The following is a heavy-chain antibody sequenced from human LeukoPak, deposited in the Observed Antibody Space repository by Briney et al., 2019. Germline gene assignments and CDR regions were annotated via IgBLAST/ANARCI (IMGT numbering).Heavy chain of an antibody. CDR1: GGSISSYY. CDR2: IYYSGST. Sequence: PSETLSLTCTVSGGSISSYYWSWIRQPPGKGLAWIGYIYYSGSTNYNPSLKSRVTISVDTSKNQFSLKLSSVTAADTAVYYCAREKMARGDAFDIWGQGTMVTVSS. V-gene: IGHV4-59*01. J-gene: IGHJ3*02. CDR3: AREKMARGDAFDI. D-gene: IGHD5-24*01.